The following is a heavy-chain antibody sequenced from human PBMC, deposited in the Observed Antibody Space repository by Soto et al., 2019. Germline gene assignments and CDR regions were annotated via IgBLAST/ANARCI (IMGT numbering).Heavy chain of an antibody. CDR3: ARERPDGSRLDP. D-gene: IGHD6-13*01. CDR2: IYNSGST. J-gene: IGHJ5*02. Sequence: QVQLQESGPGLVKPSQTLSLTCTVSGGSITSGDYYWSWIRQPPGKGLEWIGYIYNSGSTYYNTSLKSRVTNSVDTSKNQFSLKLSSVTAADTAVYYCARERPDGSRLDPWGQGTLVTVSS. CDR1: GGSITSGDYY. V-gene: IGHV4-30-4*01.